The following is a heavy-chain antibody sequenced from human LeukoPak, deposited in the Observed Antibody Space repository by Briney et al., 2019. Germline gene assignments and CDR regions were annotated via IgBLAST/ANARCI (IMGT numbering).Heavy chain of an antibody. Sequence: PGGSLRLSCAASGFTFSSYAMSWVRQAPGKGLEWVSAISGSGGSTYYADSVKGRFTISRDNSKNTLYLQMNSLRAEDSAVYYCAKTYYYDSSGYYEGGGYYFDYWGQGTLVTVSS. CDR1: GFTFSSYA. D-gene: IGHD3-22*01. V-gene: IGHV3-23*01. CDR2: ISGSGGST. J-gene: IGHJ4*02. CDR3: AKTYYYDSSGYYEGGGYYFDY.